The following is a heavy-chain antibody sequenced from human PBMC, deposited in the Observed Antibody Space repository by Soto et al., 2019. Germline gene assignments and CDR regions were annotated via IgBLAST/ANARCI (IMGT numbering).Heavy chain of an antibody. CDR2: IIPIFGTA. Sequence: QVQLVQSGAEVKKPGASVKVACKASGGTFSSSAISWVLQAPGQGLEWMGGIIPIFGTANYAQKFQGRVTITADESTSTAYMELRSLRSEDTAVYYCARPPGGLTFEYFQQWGQGTLVTLSS. D-gene: IGHD3-9*01. J-gene: IGHJ1*01. CDR1: GGTFSSSA. V-gene: IGHV1-69*01. CDR3: ARPPGGLTFEYFQQ.